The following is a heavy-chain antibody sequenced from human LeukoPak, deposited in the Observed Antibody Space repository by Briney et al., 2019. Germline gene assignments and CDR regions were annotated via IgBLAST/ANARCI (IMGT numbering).Heavy chain of an antibody. CDR3: ARSSYSGTYAGGY. J-gene: IGHJ4*02. D-gene: IGHD1-26*01. CDR1: GGSVSSYY. V-gene: IGHV4-59*02. Sequence: SETLSLTCSVSGGSVSSYYWSWIRQPPGKGLEWIGYMYNSGSHYYNPSLKSRVTIPLDTSENQISLKLSSVTAADAAVYYCARSSYSGTYAGGYWGQGLLVTVSS. CDR2: MYNSGSH.